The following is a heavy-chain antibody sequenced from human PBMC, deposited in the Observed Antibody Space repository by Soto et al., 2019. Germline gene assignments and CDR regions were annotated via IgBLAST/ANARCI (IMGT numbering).Heavy chain of an antibody. CDR1: GDSFTSYW. CDR3: AREAAAGTGGMDV. D-gene: IGHD6-13*01. CDR2: ISPGDSDT. Sequence: GEALNISCKGSGDSFTSYWFGWVRQMPGKGLKWMGIISPGDSDTRYSPSFQGQVTISADKSISTAYLQWSSLKASDIAMYYCAREAAAGTGGMDVWGQGTTVTVSS. V-gene: IGHV5-51*01. J-gene: IGHJ6*02.